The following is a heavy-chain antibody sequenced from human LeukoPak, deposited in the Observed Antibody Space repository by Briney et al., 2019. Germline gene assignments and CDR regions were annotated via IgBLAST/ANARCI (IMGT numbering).Heavy chain of an antibody. CDR3: ARGSNYYDSSGYRYYFDY. CDR2: ISYDGSNK. V-gene: IGHV3-30-3*01. CDR1: GFTFSSYA. J-gene: IGHJ4*02. D-gene: IGHD3-22*01. Sequence: GSLRLSCAASGFTFSSYAMHWVRQAPGKGLEWVAVISYDGSNKYYADSVKGRFTISRDNSKNTLYLQMNSLRAEDTAVYYCARGSNYYDSSGYRYYFDYWGQGTLVTVSS.